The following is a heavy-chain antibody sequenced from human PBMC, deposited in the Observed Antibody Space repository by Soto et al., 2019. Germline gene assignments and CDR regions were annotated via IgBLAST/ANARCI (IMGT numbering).Heavy chain of an antibody. D-gene: IGHD6-6*01. J-gene: IGHJ5*02. Sequence: QVQLVQSGAEVKKPGSSVKVSCKASGGTFSSYAISWVRQSPGQGLEWLGGIIPIFGTANYAQKFQGRVTITADESTSTASMELSSLRSEDTAVYYCARRSIAARPPEGWCDPWGQGTLVTVSS. CDR1: GGTFSSYA. V-gene: IGHV1-69*01. CDR2: IIPIFGTA. CDR3: ARRSIAARPPEGWCDP.